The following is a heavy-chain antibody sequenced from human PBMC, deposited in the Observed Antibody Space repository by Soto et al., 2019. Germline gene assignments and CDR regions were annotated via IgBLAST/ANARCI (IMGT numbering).Heavy chain of an antibody. CDR3: AGSLHQLGPGEY. J-gene: IGHJ4*02. V-gene: IGHV1-69*02. CDR2: IISILGIA. CDR1: GGTFSSYT. D-gene: IGHD6-13*01. Sequence: QVQLVQSGAEVKKPGSSVKVSCKASGGTFSSYTISWVRQAPGQGLEWMGRIISILGIANYAQKFQGRVTITADKSTTTAYMELSIRGSEDTAVYYCAGSLHQLGPGEYWGQGTLVTVSS.